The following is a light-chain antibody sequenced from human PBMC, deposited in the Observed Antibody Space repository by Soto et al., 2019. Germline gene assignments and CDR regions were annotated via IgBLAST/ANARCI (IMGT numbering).Light chain of an antibody. Sequence: DIVMTQSPDSLAVSLGERATINCKSSQSVSSRSNNVIWYQQKPGQPPRLLIYRASTRECGVPDRFSGSGSGKDFTLTISSLQAEDEAVYYFQQYYSSHYTFGQGTKLEIK. CDR3: QQYYSSHYT. CDR1: QSVSSRSNN. J-gene: IGKJ2*01. CDR2: RAS. V-gene: IGKV4-1*01.